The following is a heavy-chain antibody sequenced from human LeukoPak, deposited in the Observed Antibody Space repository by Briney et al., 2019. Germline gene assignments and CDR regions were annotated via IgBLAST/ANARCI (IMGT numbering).Heavy chain of an antibody. V-gene: IGHV5-51*01. J-gene: IGHJ4*02. CDR3: ATSESQTKFDY. D-gene: IGHD1/OR15-1a*01. CDR1: GYSFTSYW. CDR2: IFPGDSDT. Sequence: GESLKISCKGSGYSFTSYWIGWVRQMPGKGLEWMGIIFPGDSDTIYSPSFQGQVTISADKSINTAYLQWSSLKASDTAMYFCATSESQTKFDYWGQGTQVIVSS.